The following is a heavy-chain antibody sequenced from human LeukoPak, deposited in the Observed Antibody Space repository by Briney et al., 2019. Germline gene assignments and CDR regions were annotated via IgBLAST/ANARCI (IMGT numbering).Heavy chain of an antibody. CDR3: ARWAAAGTRWFDP. V-gene: IGHV4-30-4*08. J-gene: IGHJ5*02. CDR1: GGSISSGDYY. D-gene: IGHD6-13*01. Sequence: SQTLSLTCTVSGGSISSGDYYWSWIRQPPEKGLEWIGYIYYSGSTYHNPSLKSRVTISVDTSKNQFSLKLSSVTAADTAVYYCARWAAAGTRWFDPWGQGTLVTVSS. CDR2: IYYSGST.